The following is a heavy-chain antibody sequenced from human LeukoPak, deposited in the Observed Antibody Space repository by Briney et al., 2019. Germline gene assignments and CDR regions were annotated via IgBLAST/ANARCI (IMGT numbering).Heavy chain of an antibody. D-gene: IGHD2-2*01. V-gene: IGHV4-61*01. Sequence: SETLSLTCTVSGGSVSSGSYYWSWIRQPPGKGLEWIGYIYYSGSTNYNPSLKSRVTISVDTSKNQFSLKLSPVTAADTAVYYCARGVPAAIHYYYYGMDVWGQGTTVTVSS. CDR1: GGSVSSGSYY. CDR3: ARGVPAAIHYYYYGMDV. CDR2: IYYSGST. J-gene: IGHJ6*02.